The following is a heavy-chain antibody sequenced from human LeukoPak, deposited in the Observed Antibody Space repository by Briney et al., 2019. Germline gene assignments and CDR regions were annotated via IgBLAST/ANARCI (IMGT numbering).Heavy chain of an antibody. CDR2: ISSGSSTL. D-gene: IGHD4-23*01. CDR1: GFTFSTYS. Sequence: GGSLILSCAASGFTFSTYSMNWVRQAPGKGLEWVSFISSGSSTLYYADSVKGRFTISRDNSKNTLYLQMNSLRAEDTAVYYCAKEIRWQNWFDPWGQGTLVTVSS. J-gene: IGHJ5*02. CDR3: AKEIRWQNWFDP. V-gene: IGHV3-48*01.